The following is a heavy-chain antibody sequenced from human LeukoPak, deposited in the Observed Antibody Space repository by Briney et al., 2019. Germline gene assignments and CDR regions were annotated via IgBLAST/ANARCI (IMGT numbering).Heavy chain of an antibody. D-gene: IGHD2/OR15-2a*01. J-gene: IGHJ5*02. CDR1: GFNFDNAW. Sequence: PGGSLRLSCATSGFNFDNAWMNWVRQAPGKGLEWVSRIRSNSDGGAIDYAAPVKGRFALSRDDSKNTLYLQMNSLQTEDTAMYYCATDFYDSTWGQGTLVTVSS. CDR3: ATDFYDST. V-gene: IGHV3-15*07. CDR2: IRSNSDGGAI.